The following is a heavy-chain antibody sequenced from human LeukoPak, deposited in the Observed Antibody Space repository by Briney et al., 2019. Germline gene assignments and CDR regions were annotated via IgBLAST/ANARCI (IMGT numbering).Heavy chain of an antibody. CDR2: ISSSSSYI. J-gene: IGHJ6*02. CDR1: GFTFSSYS. CDR3: AREGQDYYDSSGYYYTGYYYYGMDV. D-gene: IGHD3-22*01. V-gene: IGHV3-21*01. Sequence: GGSLRLSCAASGFTFSSYSMNWVRQAPGKGLEWVSSISSSSSYIYYADPVKGRFTISRDNAKNSLYLQMNSLRAEDTAVYYCAREGQDYYDSSGYYYTGYYYYGMDVWGQGTTVTVSS.